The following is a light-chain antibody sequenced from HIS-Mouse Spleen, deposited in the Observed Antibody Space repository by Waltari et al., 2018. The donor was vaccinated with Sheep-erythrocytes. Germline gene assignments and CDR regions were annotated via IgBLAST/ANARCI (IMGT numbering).Light chain of an antibody. J-gene: IGKJ2*01. CDR2: DAS. Sequence: EIVLTQSPATLSLSPGERATLSCRASQSVSSYLAWYQQKPGQAPRLLIDDASNRATGIPARFSGSGSGTDFTLTISSLEPEDCAVYYCQQRRNWYTFGQGTKLEIK. V-gene: IGKV3-11*01. CDR3: QQRRNWYT. CDR1: QSVSSY.